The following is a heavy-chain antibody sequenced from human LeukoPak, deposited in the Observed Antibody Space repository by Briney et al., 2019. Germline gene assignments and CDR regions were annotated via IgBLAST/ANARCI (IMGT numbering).Heavy chain of an antibody. CDR1: GGTFSTYA. J-gene: IGHJ4*02. CDR3: ARARGRNIVVVPAAIYYFDY. CDR2: LIPFFGTP. V-gene: IGHV1-69*13. D-gene: IGHD2-2*02. Sequence: SVKVSCKASGGTFSTYAFSWVRQAPGQGLEWMGRLIPFFGTPNYAQKFQGRVTITADESTSTAYMELSSLRSEDTAVYYCARARGRNIVVVPAAIYYFDYWGQGTLVTVSS.